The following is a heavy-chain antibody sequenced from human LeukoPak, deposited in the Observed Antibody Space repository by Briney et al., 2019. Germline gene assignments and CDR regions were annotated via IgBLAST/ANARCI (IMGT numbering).Heavy chain of an antibody. V-gene: IGHV4-38-2*02. J-gene: IGHJ4*02. Sequence: SETLSLTCTVSGYSISSGYYWGWIRQPPGKGLEWIGSIYHSGSTYYNPSLKSRVTISVDTSKNQFSLKLSSVTAADTAVYYCARGVVAAKGTFDYWGQGTLVTVSS. D-gene: IGHD2-15*01. CDR1: GYSISSGYY. CDR3: ARGVVAAKGTFDY. CDR2: IYHSGST.